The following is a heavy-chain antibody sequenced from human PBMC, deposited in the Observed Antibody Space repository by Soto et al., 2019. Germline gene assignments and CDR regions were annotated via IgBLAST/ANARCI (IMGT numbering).Heavy chain of an antibody. CDR1: GYTFTSYG. CDR3: ARDYGSGIILTWFAY. V-gene: IGHV1-18*01. CDR2: ISAYHGNT. J-gene: IGHJ4*02. D-gene: IGHD3-10*01. Sequence: QVQLVQSGAEVKKPGASVKVSCKASGYTFTSYGFSWVRQATGQGLEWMGWISAYHGNTNYAQKLQGRVTMTMYQYTSTAYMELRSLRSHDTAVYYCARDYGSGIILTWFAYWGQGALVTVTS.